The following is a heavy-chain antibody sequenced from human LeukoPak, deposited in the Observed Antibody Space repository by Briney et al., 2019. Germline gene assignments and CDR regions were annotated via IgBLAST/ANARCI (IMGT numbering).Heavy chain of an antibody. D-gene: IGHD3-10*01. CDR3: ARDHGLGSGPYYFDY. CDR1: GFTVSSNY. J-gene: IGHJ4*02. CDR2: IYSGGST. V-gene: IGHV3-66*01. Sequence: GGSLRLSCAASGFTVSSNYMSWVRQAPGKGLEWVSVIYSGGSTYYADSVKGRFTISRDNSKNTLYLQMNSLRAEDTAVYYCARDHGLGSGPYYFDYWGQGTLVTVSS.